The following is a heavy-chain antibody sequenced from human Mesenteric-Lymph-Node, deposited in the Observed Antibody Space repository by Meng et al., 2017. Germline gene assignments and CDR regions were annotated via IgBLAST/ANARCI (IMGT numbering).Heavy chain of an antibody. V-gene: IGHV3-72*01. CDR1: GFTFSDLY. J-gene: IGHJ4*02. CDR2: TMNKLNRYTI. D-gene: IGHD1-26*01. CDR3: ARWTSGRCDS. Sequence: GESLKISCAASGFTFSDLYMDWVRQAPGTGLEWVGRTMNKLNRYTIEYVASVKGRFTISRDDAKSTMYLQRNSLKTEDTAVYYCARWTSGRCDSGGKGTRGTVSS.